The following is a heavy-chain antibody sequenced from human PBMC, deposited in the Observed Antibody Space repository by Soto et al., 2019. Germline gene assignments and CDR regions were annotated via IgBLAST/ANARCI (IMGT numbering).Heavy chain of an antibody. D-gene: IGHD2-8*01. CDR2: IYSGGST. J-gene: IGHJ4*02. V-gene: IGHV3-53*01. CDR1: GFTVSSNY. CDR3: ARVSMVYAMYYFDY. Sequence: GGSLRLSCAASGFTVSSNYMSWVRQAPGKGLEWVSVIYSGGSTFYADSVKGRFTISSANSKNTLYLQMNSLRAEDAAVYYCARVSMVYAMYYFDYWGQGTLVTVSS.